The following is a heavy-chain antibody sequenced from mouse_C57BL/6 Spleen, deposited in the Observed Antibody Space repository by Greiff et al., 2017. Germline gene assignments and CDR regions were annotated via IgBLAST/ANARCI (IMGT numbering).Heavy chain of an antibody. V-gene: IGHV1-5*01. CDR3: TRRGGYYCYDDAMDY. CDR1: GYTFTSYW. D-gene: IGHD2-2*01. CDR2: IYPGNSDT. Sequence: VQLKESGTVLARPGASVKMSCKTSGYTFTSYWMHWVKQRPGPGLEWIGAIYPGNSDTSYNQKFTGKAKLTAVTSASTSYKELSSLTNEDSAVYYCTRRGGYYCYDDAMDYWGQGTSVTVSS. J-gene: IGHJ4*01.